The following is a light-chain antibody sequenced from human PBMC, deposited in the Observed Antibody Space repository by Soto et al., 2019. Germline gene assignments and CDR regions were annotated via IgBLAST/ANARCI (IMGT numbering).Light chain of an antibody. J-gene: IGLJ3*02. CDR2: GVT. Sequence: QSVLTQPASVSGSPGQSITVSCTGTSSDVGSYDLVSWYQQHPGQAPKVMIYGVTKRPSGVSNRFSGNRSGNTASLTISGLQAEDEAEYSCCSYAGDNSWVFGGGSKVTVL. V-gene: IGLV2-23*02. CDR3: CSYAGDNSWV. CDR1: SSDVGSYDL.